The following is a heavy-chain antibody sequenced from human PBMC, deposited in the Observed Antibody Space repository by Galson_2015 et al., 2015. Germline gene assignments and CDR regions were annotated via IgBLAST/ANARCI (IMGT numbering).Heavy chain of an antibody. J-gene: IGHJ4*01. CDR1: GFTFSSYG. CDR3: ARGLHIAVAVAGSAFDF. D-gene: IGHD6-19*01. V-gene: IGHV3-33*01. CDR2: IWYDGSNK. Sequence: SLRLSCAASGFTFSSYGMHWVRQAPGKGLEWVAVIWYDGSNKYYADSVKGGFSISRNNSKNTMYLQMNSLRAEDTAVYDCARGLHIAVAVAGSAFDFWGQGTTVTVSS.